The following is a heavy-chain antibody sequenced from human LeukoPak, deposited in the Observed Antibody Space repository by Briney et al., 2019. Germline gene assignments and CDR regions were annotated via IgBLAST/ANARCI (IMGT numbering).Heavy chain of an antibody. CDR2: INSDGSIT. J-gene: IGHJ1*01. CDR1: GFTFSSYW. D-gene: IGHD3-22*01. V-gene: IGHV3-74*01. Sequence: GGSLRLSCAASGFTFSSYWMHWVRQAPGKGLVWVSRINSDGSITTYADSVKGRFTISRDNSMNTLYLQMNSLRAEDTAVYYCARLGEHYYDSSGYYPEYFQHWGQGTLVTVSS. CDR3: ARLGEHYYDSSGYYPEYFQH.